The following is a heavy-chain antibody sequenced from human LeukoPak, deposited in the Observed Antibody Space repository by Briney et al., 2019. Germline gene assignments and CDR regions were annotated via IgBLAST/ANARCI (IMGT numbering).Heavy chain of an antibody. Sequence: KPGGSLRLSCAASGFTFSDYYMSWIRQAPGKGLEWVSYISTSGSTIDYADSVKGRFTISRDDAKNSLYLQMNSLRAEDTALYYCAKDYRFGELVHWGQGTLVTVSS. CDR1: GFTFSDYY. CDR3: AKDYRFGELVH. CDR2: ISTSGSTI. D-gene: IGHD3-10*01. J-gene: IGHJ4*02. V-gene: IGHV3-11*01.